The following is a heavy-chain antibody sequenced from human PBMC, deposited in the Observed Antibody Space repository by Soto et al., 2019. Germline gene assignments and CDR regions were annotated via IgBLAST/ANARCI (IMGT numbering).Heavy chain of an antibody. CDR3: ARTADARPWVVRAFDI. CDR2: INSDGSST. D-gene: IGHD3-10*01. CDR1: GFTFSSYW. J-gene: IGHJ3*02. V-gene: IGHV3-74*01. Sequence: GGSLRLSXAASGFTFSSYWMHWVRQAPGKGLVWVSRINSDGSSTSYADSVKGRFTISRDNAKNTLYLQMNSLRAEDTAVYYCARTADARPWVVRAFDIWGQGTMVTVSS.